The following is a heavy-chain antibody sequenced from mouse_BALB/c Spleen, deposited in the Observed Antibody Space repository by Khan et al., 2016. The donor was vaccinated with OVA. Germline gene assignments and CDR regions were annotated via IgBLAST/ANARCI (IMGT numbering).Heavy chain of an antibody. Sequence: QVQLKESGPGLVAPSQSLSITCTVSGFSLTSYGVSWIRQPPGKGLEWLGVIWGDGSTNYHSPLISRLSISKDNSTSQAFLKLNSLQTDDTATYYCANFDNGYYAMDYWGQGTSVTVSS. CDR3: ANFDNGYYAMDY. V-gene: IGHV2-3*01. CDR2: IWGDGST. CDR1: GFSLTSYG. J-gene: IGHJ4*01. D-gene: IGHD1-2*01.